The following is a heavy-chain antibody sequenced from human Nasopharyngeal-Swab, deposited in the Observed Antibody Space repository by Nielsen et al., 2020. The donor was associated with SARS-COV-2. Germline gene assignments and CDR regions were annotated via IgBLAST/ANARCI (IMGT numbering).Heavy chain of an antibody. CDR2: ISYDGSNK. CDR3: AKQIVVPAAPYFDY. Sequence: GESLKISCAASGFTFSSYGMHCVRQAPGKGLEWVAVISYDGSNKYYADSVKGRFTISRDNSKNTLYLQMNSLRAEDTAVYYCAKQIVVPAAPYFDYWGQGTLVTVSS. J-gene: IGHJ4*02. CDR1: GFTFSSYG. D-gene: IGHD2-2*01. V-gene: IGHV3-30*18.